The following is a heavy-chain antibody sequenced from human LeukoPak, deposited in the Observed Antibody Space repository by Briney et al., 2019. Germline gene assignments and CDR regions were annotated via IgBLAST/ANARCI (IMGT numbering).Heavy chain of an antibody. CDR2: ISSSSSTI. Sequence: PGGSLRLSCAASGFTFSSYSMNWVRRAPGKGLEWVSYISSSSSTIYYADSVKGRFTISRDNAKNSLYLQMNSLRAEDTAVYYCARDGGIAAAGTDYWGQGTLVTVSS. V-gene: IGHV3-48*01. D-gene: IGHD6-13*01. CDR3: ARDGGIAAAGTDY. J-gene: IGHJ4*02. CDR1: GFTFSSYS.